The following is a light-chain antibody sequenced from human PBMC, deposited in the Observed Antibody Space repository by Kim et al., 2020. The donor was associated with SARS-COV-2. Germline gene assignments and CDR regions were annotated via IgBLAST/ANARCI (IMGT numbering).Light chain of an antibody. CDR1: LTMNDY. V-gene: IGKV1-39*01. CDR3: QQSYSAPI. CDR2: AAS. J-gene: IGKJ5*01. Sequence: DSQLTQSPSSLSASVGDRVNIICRTSLTMNDYLNWYQQPPGRPPKLLIYAASTLQDGVPSRFNGSRSGAEYTLTISSLQPEDFATYYCQQSYSAPIFGQGTRLEIK.